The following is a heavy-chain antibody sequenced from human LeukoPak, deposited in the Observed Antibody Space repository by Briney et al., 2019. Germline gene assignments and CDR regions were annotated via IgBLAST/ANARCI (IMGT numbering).Heavy chain of an antibody. D-gene: IGHD3-10*01. J-gene: IGHJ6*03. CDR1: GFTFDDYG. Sequence: GGSLRLSCAASGFTFDDYGLSWVRQVPGKGLEWVSGLNWNGASTGYADSVKGRFTISRDNAKNSLYLQMNSLRAEDTAVYYCARGFITRAYYYYYYMDVWGKGTTVTISS. CDR3: ARGFITRAYYYYYYMDV. V-gene: IGHV3-20*04. CDR2: LNWNGAST.